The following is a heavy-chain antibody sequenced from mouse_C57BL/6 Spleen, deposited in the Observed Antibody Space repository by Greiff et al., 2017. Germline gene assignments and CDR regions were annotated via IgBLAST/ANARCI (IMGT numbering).Heavy chain of an antibody. CDR1: GYTFTDYY. J-gene: IGHJ4*01. Sequence: VQLQQSGAELVRPGASVKLSCKASGYTFTDYYINWVKQRPGQGLEWIARIYPGSGNTYYNEKFKGKATLTAEKSSSTAYMQLSSLTSEDSAVYFCARGGREAMDYWGQGTSVTVSS. D-gene: IGHD1-1*01. V-gene: IGHV1-76*01. CDR2: IYPGSGNT. CDR3: ARGGREAMDY.